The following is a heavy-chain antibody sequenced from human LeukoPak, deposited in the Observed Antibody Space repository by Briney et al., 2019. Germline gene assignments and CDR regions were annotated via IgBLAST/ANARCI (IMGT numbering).Heavy chain of an antibody. D-gene: IGHD3-10*01. V-gene: IGHV3-33*01. J-gene: IGHJ4*02. CDR1: GFTSSSYG. CDR2: IWYDGSNK. CDR3: ARDGFGEMGYFDY. Sequence: GGSLRLSCAASGFTSSSYGMHWVRQAPGKGLEWVAVIWYDGSNKYYADSVKGRFTISRDNSKNTLYLQMNSLRAEDTAVYYCARDGFGEMGYFDYWGQGTLVTVSS.